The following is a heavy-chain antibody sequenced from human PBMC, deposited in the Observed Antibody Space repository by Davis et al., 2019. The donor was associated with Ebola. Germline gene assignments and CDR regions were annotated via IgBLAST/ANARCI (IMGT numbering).Heavy chain of an antibody. V-gene: IGHV3-74*01. Sequence: GESLKISCAASGFTFSSYWMHWVRQAPGKGLVWVSRINSDGSSTSYADSVKGRFTISRDNAKNTLYLQMNSLRAEDTAVYYCAKGRKYRQRGFFDYWGQGTLVTVSS. J-gene: IGHJ4*02. D-gene: IGHD2-2*01. CDR3: AKGRKYRQRGFFDY. CDR1: GFTFSSYW. CDR2: INSDGSST.